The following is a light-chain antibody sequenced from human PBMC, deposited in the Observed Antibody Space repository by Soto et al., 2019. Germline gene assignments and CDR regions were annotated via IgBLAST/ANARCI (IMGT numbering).Light chain of an antibody. V-gene: IGKV1-27*01. CDR3: QQRSNWPLT. Sequence: DIQMTQSPSSLSASVGDRVTITCRASQGINNFVAWYQQKPGEVPKLLIYAASTLQSGVPSRFSGSGFGTDFVLTISSLEPEDFAVYYCQQRSNWPLTFGGGTKVDIK. CDR1: QGINNF. CDR2: AAS. J-gene: IGKJ4*01.